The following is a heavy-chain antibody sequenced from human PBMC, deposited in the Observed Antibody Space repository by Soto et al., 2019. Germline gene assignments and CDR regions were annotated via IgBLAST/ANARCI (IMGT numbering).Heavy chain of an antibody. V-gene: IGHV5-10-1*01. Sequence: GESLKISCKGSGYSFTSYWISWVRQMPGKGLEWMGRIDPSDSYTNYSPSFQGHVTISADKSISTAYLQWSSLKASDTAMYYCARHQGGATTVYYYYGMDVWGQGTTVTVSS. D-gene: IGHD1-26*01. J-gene: IGHJ6*02. CDR2: IDPSDSYT. CDR1: GYSFTSYW. CDR3: ARHQGGATTVYYYYGMDV.